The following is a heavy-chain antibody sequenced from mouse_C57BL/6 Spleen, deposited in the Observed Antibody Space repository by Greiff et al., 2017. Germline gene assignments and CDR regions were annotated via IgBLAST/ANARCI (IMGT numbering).Heavy chain of an antibody. D-gene: IGHD2-3*01. CDR3: ARSGGYYPYAMGY. V-gene: IGHV1-53*01. CDR1: GYSFTSYW. Sequence: QVQLQQPGTELVKPGASVKLSCKASGYSFTSYWMHWVKQRHGQGLEWIGNINPSNGGTNYNEEFKSKATLTVDKSSSTAYMQLSSLTSEDSAVYYCARSGGYYPYAMGYWGQGTSVTVSS. CDR2: INPSNGGT. J-gene: IGHJ4*01.